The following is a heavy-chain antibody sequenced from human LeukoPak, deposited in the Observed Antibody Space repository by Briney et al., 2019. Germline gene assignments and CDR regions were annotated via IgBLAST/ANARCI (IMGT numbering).Heavy chain of an antibody. CDR2: IVSTSSLM. J-gene: IGHJ4*02. CDR3: AREYGGYETYYFDY. Sequence: QPGGSLRLSCAASGFTFSSYEMNWVRQAPGKGLEWVSSIVSTSSLMSYTDSVKGRFTVSRDNAKNSLYLQMNSLRAEDTAVYYCAREYGGYETYYFDYWGQGTLVTVSS. CDR1: GFTFSSYE. V-gene: IGHV3-48*03. D-gene: IGHD5-12*01.